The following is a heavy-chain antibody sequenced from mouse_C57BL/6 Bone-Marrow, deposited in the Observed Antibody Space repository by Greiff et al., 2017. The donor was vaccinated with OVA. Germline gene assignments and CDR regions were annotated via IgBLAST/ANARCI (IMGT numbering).Heavy chain of an antibody. Sequence: VQLKQSGPELVKPGASVKISCKASGYLFTDNNMNWVKQSNGKSLEWIGVINPNYGTTSYNQKFKGKTTLTVDQSSNTAYMQLNSLTSEDSAVYYCAFYYGSSYRYLDVWGTGTTVTVSS. D-gene: IGHD1-1*01. CDR1: GYLFTDNN. CDR3: AFYYGSSYRYLDV. CDR2: INPNYGTT. V-gene: IGHV1-39*01. J-gene: IGHJ1*03.